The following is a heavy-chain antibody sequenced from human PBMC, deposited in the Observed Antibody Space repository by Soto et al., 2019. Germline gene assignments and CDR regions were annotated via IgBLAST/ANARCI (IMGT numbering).Heavy chain of an antibody. J-gene: IGHJ4*02. Sequence: EVQVVESGGGLVQPGGSLRLSCAASGFTFSSHWMSWVRQAPGKGLEWVANINQDGNEKYYVDSVKGRFTISRDNAKNSLDLQMNSLRAEDTAVYYCARDMTPAGIAFDYLGQGTLVTV. V-gene: IGHV3-7*01. D-gene: IGHD2-2*01. CDR2: INQDGNEK. CDR3: ARDMTPAGIAFDY. CDR1: GFTFSSHW.